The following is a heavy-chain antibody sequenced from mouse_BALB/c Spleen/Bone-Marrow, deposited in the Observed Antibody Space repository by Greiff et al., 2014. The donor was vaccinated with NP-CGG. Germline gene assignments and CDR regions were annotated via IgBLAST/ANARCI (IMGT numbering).Heavy chain of an antibody. CDR2: FSPGDGDT. J-gene: IGHJ2*01. CDR3: ARVYYGNLDH. D-gene: IGHD2-1*01. V-gene: IGHV1-80*01. CDR1: GYAFSTYW. Sequence: QVQLQQSGAELVRPGSSVKISCKASGYAFSTYWMNWVKQRPGQGLEWIGQFSPGDGDTNYNGKFRGKATLTADKSSSTAYIQLSSPTSEDSAVYFCARVYYGNLDHWGQGTTLTVSS.